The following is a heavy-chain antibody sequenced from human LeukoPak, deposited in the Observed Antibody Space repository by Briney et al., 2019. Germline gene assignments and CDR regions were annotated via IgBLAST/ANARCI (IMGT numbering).Heavy chain of an antibody. CDR2: IIPILGIA. D-gene: IGHD2-15*01. CDR3: ARDWYCSGGSCYGY. Sequence: ASVKVSCEASGGTFSSYAISWVRQAPGQGLEWMGRIIPILGIANYAQKFQGRVTITADKSTSTAYMELSSLRSEDTAVYYCARDWYCSGGSCYGYWGQGTLVTVSS. V-gene: IGHV1-69*04. J-gene: IGHJ4*02. CDR1: GGTFSSYA.